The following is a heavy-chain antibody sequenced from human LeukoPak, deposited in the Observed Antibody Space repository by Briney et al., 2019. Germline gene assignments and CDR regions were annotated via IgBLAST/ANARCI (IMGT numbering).Heavy chain of an antibody. V-gene: IGHV3-74*01. J-gene: IGHJ4*02. CDR3: ARVATTSSKWSLDY. Sequence: GGSLRLSCAASGFTFSAYWMHWVRQSPGKGLVWVSRINSDGSSTSYADSVKGRFTISRDIPRNTLYLQMNSLRAEDTAVYYCARVATTSSKWSLDYWGQGTLVTVPS. CDR1: GFTFSAYW. D-gene: IGHD2-2*01. CDR2: INSDGSST.